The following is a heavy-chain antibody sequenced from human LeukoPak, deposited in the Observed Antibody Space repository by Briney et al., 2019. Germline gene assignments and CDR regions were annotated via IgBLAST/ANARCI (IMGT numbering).Heavy chain of an antibody. CDR1: GFTFNNYA. D-gene: IGHD5-18*01. V-gene: IGHV3-30-3*01. CDR3: ARDRYSYGQFDY. CDR2: ISYDGSNK. Sequence: PGGSLRLSCAASGFTFNNYAMSWVRQAPGKGLEWVAVISYDGSNKYYADSVKGRFTISRDNSKNTLYLQMNSLRAEDTAVYYCARDRYSYGQFDYWGQGTLVTVSS. J-gene: IGHJ4*02.